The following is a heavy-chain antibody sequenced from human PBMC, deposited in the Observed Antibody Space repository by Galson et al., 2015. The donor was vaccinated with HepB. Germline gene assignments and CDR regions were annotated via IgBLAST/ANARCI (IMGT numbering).Heavy chain of an antibody. J-gene: IGHJ5*02. CDR2: ISDRGDNR. D-gene: IGHD2-2*01. CDR1: GFTFSSSA. V-gene: IGHV3-23*01. Sequence: SLRLSCAASGFTFSSSAMGWVRQAPGKSLEWVSIISDRGDNRYYADSVKGRFTISRDNSKSTLFLNMNSLKASDTAMYYCARHLLRGSTSWTNWFDPWGQGTLVTVSS. CDR3: ARHLLRGSTSWTNWFDP.